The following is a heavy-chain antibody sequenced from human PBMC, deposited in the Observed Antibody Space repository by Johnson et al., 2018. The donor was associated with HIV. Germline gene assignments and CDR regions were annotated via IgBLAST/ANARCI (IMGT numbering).Heavy chain of an antibody. CDR3: ARAVCRGGRCYSHDAFDI. V-gene: IGHV3-13*01. CDR2: IGTAGDT. D-gene: IGHD2-15*01. CDR1: GFTFSSYD. J-gene: IGHJ3*02. Sequence: MHLVESWGGLKQPGGSLRLSCAASGFTFSSYDMHWVRQATGKGLEWVSTIGTAGDTYYPGSVKGRFTVSREDAKNSLYLQMNSLRAGDTALYYCARAVCRGGRCYSHDAFDIWGQGTMVTVSS.